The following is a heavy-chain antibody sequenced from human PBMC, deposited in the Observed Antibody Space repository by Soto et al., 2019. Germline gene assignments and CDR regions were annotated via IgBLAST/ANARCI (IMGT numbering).Heavy chain of an antibody. V-gene: IGHV3-33*08. CDR1: GFTVSSYG. CDR2: IWYDGSNK. J-gene: IGHJ6*02. Sequence: GGSLRLSCAASGFTVSSYGMHWVRQAPGKGLEWVAVIWYDGSNKYYADSVKGRFTISRDNSKNTLYLQMNSLRAEDTAVYYCARGQLAENRYYYYGMDVWGQGTTVTVSS. D-gene: IGHD6-6*01. CDR3: ARGQLAENRYYYYGMDV.